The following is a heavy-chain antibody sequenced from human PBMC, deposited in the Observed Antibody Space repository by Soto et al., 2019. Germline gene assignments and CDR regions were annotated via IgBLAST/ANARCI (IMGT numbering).Heavy chain of an antibody. V-gene: IGHV1-18*01. CDR2: ISLYSDGT. CDR1: GCTFSNYG. CDR3: ARVVPGAEAWFGP. D-gene: IGHD2-2*01. Sequence: GASVKVSCKTSGCTFSNYGMTWVRQAPGQPLEWLGWISLYSDGTNYAQKFQGRVSMTTDTSTTTAYMELMSLRSDDTAVYYCARVVPGAEAWFGPWGQGTLVNVSS. J-gene: IGHJ5*02.